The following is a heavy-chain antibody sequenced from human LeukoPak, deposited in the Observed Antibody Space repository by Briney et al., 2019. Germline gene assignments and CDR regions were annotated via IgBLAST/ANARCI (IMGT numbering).Heavy chain of an antibody. J-gene: IGHJ4*02. CDR1: GFTFSSYA. Sequence: GGSLRLSCAASGFTFSSYAMHWVRQAPGKGLEWVAVISYDGSNKYYADSVKGRFTISRDNSKNTLYLQMNSLRAEDTAVYYCATQVDIVVVPAANDYWGQGTLVTVSS. V-gene: IGHV3-30-3*01. D-gene: IGHD2-2*03. CDR2: ISYDGSNK. CDR3: ATQVDIVVVPAANDY.